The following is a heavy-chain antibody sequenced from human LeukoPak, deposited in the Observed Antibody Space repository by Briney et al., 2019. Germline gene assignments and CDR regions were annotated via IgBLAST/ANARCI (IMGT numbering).Heavy chain of an antibody. CDR3: ARIVWSHGYDY. V-gene: IGHV4-59*01. D-gene: IGHD5-18*01. CDR2: IYYSGST. Sequence: PSETLSLTCTVSGGSISSYYWSWIRQPPGKGREWIGYIYYSGSTNYNPSLKSRVTISVDTSKNQFSLKLSSVTAADTAVYYCARIVWSHGYDYWGQGTLVTVSS. CDR1: GGSISSYY. J-gene: IGHJ4*02.